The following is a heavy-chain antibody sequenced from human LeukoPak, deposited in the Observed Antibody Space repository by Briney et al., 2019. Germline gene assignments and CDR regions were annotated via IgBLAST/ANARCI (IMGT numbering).Heavy chain of an antibody. CDR1: GYSIRSGFY. D-gene: IGHD3-10*01. Sequence: PSETLSLTCTVSGYSIRSGFYWGWIRQPPGKGLEWIGSIYYSGSTYYNPSLKNRLTISVDTSKNQFSLKLSSVTAADTAVYYCARTRYYYGSRSYGAPYYFDYWGQGTLVTVSS. J-gene: IGHJ4*02. CDR2: IYYSGST. CDR3: ARTRYYYGSRSYGAPYYFDY. V-gene: IGHV4-38-2*02.